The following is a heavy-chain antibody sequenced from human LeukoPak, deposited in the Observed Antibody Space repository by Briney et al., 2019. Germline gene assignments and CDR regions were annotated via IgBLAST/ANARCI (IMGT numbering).Heavy chain of an antibody. V-gene: IGHV3-30*02. CDR2: IRYDGSNK. Sequence: GGSLRLSCAASGFTFSSYGMHWVRQAPGKGLEWVAFIRYDGSNKYYADSVKGRFTISRDNAKNSLYLQMNSLRAEDTAVYYCARGPYCSSTSCYLDYMDVWGKGTTVTVSS. J-gene: IGHJ6*03. CDR1: GFTFSSYG. D-gene: IGHD2-2*01. CDR3: ARGPYCSSTSCYLDYMDV.